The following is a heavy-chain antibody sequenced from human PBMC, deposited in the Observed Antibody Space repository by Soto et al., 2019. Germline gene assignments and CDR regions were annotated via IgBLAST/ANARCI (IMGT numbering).Heavy chain of an antibody. D-gene: IGHD1-7*01. Sequence: ESGGGVVQPGRSLRLSCAASGFTFSSYGMHWVRQAPGKGLEWVALISYDGSNKYYADSVKGRFTISRDNSKNTLYLRMNSLRAEDTAVYYCAGGWNYGGLDYWGQGTLVTVSS. J-gene: IGHJ4*02. CDR1: GFTFSSYG. CDR2: ISYDGSNK. CDR3: AGGWNYGGLDY. V-gene: IGHV3-30*03.